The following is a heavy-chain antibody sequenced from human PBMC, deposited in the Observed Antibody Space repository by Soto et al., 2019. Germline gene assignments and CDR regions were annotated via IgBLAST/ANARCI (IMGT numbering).Heavy chain of an antibody. J-gene: IGHJ5*02. CDR1: GGSISSGGYS. CDR2: IYHSGST. Sequence: QLQLQESGSGLVKPSQTLSLTCAVSGGSISSGGYSWSWIRQPPGNGLEWIGYIYHSGSTYYNPSLKSRVTMSVEQLKKQFSMKLSSVTAADTAVYYCARGYYDFWSGYYGSWFDPWGQGTLVTVSS. V-gene: IGHV4-30-2*01. D-gene: IGHD3-3*01. CDR3: ARGYYDFWSGYYGSWFDP.